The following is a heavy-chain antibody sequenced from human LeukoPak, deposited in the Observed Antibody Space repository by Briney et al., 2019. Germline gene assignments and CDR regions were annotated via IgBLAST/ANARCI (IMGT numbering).Heavy chain of an antibody. CDR3: ARPGAAIQLWSQGYYGMDV. Sequence: PGGSLRLSCAASGFTVSSNYMSWVRQAPGKGLEWVSVIYSGGSTYYADSVKGRFTISRDNSKNTLYLQMNSLRAEDTAVYYCARPGAAIQLWSQGYYGMDVWGQGTTVTVSS. CDR1: GFTVSSNY. D-gene: IGHD5-18*01. CDR2: IYSGGST. J-gene: IGHJ6*02. V-gene: IGHV3-53*01.